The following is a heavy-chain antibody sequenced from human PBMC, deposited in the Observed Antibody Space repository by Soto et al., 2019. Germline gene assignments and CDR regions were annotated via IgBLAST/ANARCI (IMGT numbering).Heavy chain of an antibody. Sequence: QVQLVQSGAEVKKPGSSVKVSCKASGGTFSSYTISWVRQAPGQGLEWMGRIIPILGIPTYAQKFQGRVTDTGDKSKGKAYMELSSLRSEDTGVYYCARDSGYCSGGSCQIEGPIDYWGQGTLVTVSS. V-gene: IGHV1-69*02. CDR3: ARDSGYCSGGSCQIEGPIDY. J-gene: IGHJ4*02. CDR1: GGTFSSYT. CDR2: IIPILGIP. D-gene: IGHD2-15*01.